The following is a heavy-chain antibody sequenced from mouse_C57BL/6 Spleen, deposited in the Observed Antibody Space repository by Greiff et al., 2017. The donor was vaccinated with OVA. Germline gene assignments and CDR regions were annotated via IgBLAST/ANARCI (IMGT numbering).Heavy chain of an antibody. CDR3: ARYYYGSSYDSYAMDY. CDR2: IDPSDSYT. J-gene: IGHJ4*01. Sequence: VQLQQPGAELVMPGASVKLSCKASGYTFTSYWMHWVKQRPGQGLEWIGEIDPSDSYTNYNQKFKGKSTLTVDKSSSTAYMQLSSLTSEDSAVYYCARYYYGSSYDSYAMDYWGQGTSVTVSS. D-gene: IGHD1-1*01. V-gene: IGHV1-69*01. CDR1: GYTFTSYW.